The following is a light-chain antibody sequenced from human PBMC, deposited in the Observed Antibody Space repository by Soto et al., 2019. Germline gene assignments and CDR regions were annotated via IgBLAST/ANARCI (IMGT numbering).Light chain of an antibody. CDR2: DAS. V-gene: IGKV3-15*01. Sequence: ETMMTQSPATLSVSPGERVTLSCRASQSVASHFAWYQQRPGQAPMLLIYDASTRATGIPARFSGSGSGTEFTLTITTLQSEDFAVYYCQQYNNWPLTVGPGTKVEIK. CDR1: QSVASH. CDR3: QQYNNWPLT. J-gene: IGKJ3*01.